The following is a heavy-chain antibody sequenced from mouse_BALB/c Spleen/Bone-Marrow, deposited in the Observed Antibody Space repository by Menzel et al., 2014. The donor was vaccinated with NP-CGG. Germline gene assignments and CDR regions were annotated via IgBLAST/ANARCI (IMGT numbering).Heavy chain of an antibody. CDR1: GFDFSRYW. Sequence: EVHLVESGGGLVQPGGSLKLSCAASGFDFSRYWMSWVRRAPGKGLEWIGEINPESRTINYSPSLKDKFIISRDNAKNTLYLRLNRVRSEDTALYYCARLDYYGCLNYWGQGTTLTVSS. CDR2: INPESRTI. CDR3: ARLDYYGCLNY. D-gene: IGHD1-2*01. V-gene: IGHV4-1*02. J-gene: IGHJ2*01.